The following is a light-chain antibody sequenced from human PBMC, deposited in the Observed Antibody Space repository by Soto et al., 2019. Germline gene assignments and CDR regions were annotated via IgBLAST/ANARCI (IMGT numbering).Light chain of an antibody. Sequence: THSPDSLSVSLEERATINCKSSQTFLYNSNSNSLVWYQQKPGQAPRLLIYGASSRATGIPDRFSGSGSGTDFTLTISSLQPEDFATYYCLRHDLYPWTFGQGTKVDI. V-gene: IGKV3-20*01. CDR3: LRHDLYPWT. J-gene: IGKJ1*01. CDR1: QTFLYNSNSNS. CDR2: GAS.